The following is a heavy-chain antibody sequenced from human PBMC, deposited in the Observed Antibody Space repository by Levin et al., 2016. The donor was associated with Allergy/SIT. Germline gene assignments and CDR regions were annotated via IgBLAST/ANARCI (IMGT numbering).Heavy chain of an antibody. Sequence: GESLKISCAASGFTFDDYGMHWVRQAPGKGLEWVAVIWYDGTNKYYADSVRGRFTISRDDSKSTLYLQMNSLRADDTAVYYCARQGAAYCGSTSCESYHFDHWGQGTPVTVSS. CDR2: IWYDGTNK. D-gene: IGHD2-2*01. V-gene: IGHV3-33*08. CDR1: GFTFDDYG. J-gene: IGHJ4*02. CDR3: ARQGAAYCGSTSCESYHFDH.